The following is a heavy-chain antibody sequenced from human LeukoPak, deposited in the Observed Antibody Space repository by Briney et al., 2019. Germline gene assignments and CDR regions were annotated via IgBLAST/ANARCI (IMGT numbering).Heavy chain of an antibody. CDR3: ARGVSATKGWWFDP. CDR1: GASISSDDYY. Sequence: PSQTLSLTCSVSGASISSDDYYWSWIREPPGKGLEWIGNIKYSGSAYYNPSLKHRLTISVDRSKNQFSLKLSSVTAADTAVYYCARGVSATKGWWFDPWGQGTLVTVSS. CDR2: IKYSGSA. V-gene: IGHV4-30-4*01. D-gene: IGHD1-1*01. J-gene: IGHJ5*02.